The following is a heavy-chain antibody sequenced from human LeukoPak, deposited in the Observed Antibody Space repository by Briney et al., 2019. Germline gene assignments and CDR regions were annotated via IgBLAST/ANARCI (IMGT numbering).Heavy chain of an antibody. V-gene: IGHV4-4*02. D-gene: IGHD6-13*01. J-gene: IGHJ4*02. CDR2: IYHSGST. Sequence: SETLSLTCAVSGGSISSSNWWSWVRPPPGKGLEWIGEIYHSGSTNYNPSLKSRVTISVDKSKNQFSLKLSSVTAADTAVYYCATEPSIAAAGTSDYWGQGTLVTVSS. CDR3: ATEPSIAAAGTSDY. CDR1: GGSISSSNW.